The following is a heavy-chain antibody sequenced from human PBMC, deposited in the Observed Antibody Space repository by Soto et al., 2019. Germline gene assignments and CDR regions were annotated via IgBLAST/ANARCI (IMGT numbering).Heavy chain of an antibody. J-gene: IGHJ3*02. D-gene: IGHD6-19*01. V-gene: IGHV3-23*01. CDR1: GFTFSSYA. CDR2: ISGSGGST. Sequence: EVQLLESGGGLVQPGGSLRLSCAASGFTFSSYAMSWVRQAPGKGLEWVSAISGSGGSTYYADSVKGRFTISRDNSKNTLYLQMNSLRAEDTAVYYCAKDFVRRVAGISKAFWAFDIWVQGTMVTVSS. CDR3: AKDFVRRVAGISKAFWAFDI.